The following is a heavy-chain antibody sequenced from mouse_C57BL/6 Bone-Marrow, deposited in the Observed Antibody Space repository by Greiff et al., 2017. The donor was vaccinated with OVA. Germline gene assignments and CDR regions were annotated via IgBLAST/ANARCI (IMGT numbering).Heavy chain of an antibody. D-gene: IGHD2-1*01. CDR2: IDPENGDT. CDR1: GFNIKDDY. V-gene: IGHV14-4*01. CDR3: TSYGNFDY. J-gene: IGHJ2*01. Sequence: VQLQQSGAELVRPGASVKLSCTASGFNIKDDYMHWVKQRPEQGLEWIGWIDPENGDTEYASKFQGKATITADTSSNTAYPQLSSLTSEDTAVYYCTSYGNFDYWGQGATLTGSS.